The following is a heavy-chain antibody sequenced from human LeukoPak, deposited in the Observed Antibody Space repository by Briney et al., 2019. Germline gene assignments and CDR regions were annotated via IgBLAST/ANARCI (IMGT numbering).Heavy chain of an antibody. J-gene: IGHJ4*02. D-gene: IGHD3-10*01. CDR3: AKDTKVYYGSGSYAPDY. Sequence: SGGSLRLSCAASGFTFSSMNWVRQAPGKGLEWVSSISSSSSYIYYAYSVKGRFTISRDNAKYSLYLQMNSLRAEDTAVYYCAKDTKVYYGSGSYAPDYWGQGTLVTVSS. CDR2: ISSSSSYI. V-gene: IGHV3-21*01. CDR1: GFTFSS.